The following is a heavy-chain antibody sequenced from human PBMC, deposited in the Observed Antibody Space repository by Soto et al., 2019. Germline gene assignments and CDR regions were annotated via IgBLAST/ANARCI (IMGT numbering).Heavy chain of an antibody. V-gene: IGHV6-1*01. Sequence: PSQTPSLTCAISGDSVSSISAAWNWIRQSPSRGLEWLGRTYYRSKWYNDYAVSVKSRITINPDTSKNQFSLQLNSVTPEDTAVYYCARASSGAAAGSYYFDYWGQGTLVTVSS. CDR2: TYYRSKWYN. J-gene: IGHJ4*02. CDR3: ARASSGAAAGSYYFDY. CDR1: GDSVSSISAA. D-gene: IGHD6-13*01.